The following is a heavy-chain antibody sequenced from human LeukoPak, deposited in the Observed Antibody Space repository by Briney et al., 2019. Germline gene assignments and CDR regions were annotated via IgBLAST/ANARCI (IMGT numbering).Heavy chain of an antibody. CDR3: VRGPPGDNFGSH. CDR1: GLIVETNY. Sequence: PGGSLRLSCAASGLIVETNYMSWVRQAPGKGLEWVSIIYSGVNIYYTDSVLGRFTISRDNSKNMLFLQMNSLRVDDTAVYYCVRGPPGDNFGSHWGQGTLVTVSS. D-gene: IGHD1-1*01. CDR2: IYSGVNI. V-gene: IGHV3-53*01. J-gene: IGHJ4*02.